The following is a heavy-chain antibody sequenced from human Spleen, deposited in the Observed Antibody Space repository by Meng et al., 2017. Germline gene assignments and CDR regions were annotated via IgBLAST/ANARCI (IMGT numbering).Heavy chain of an antibody. CDR2: TYYRSEWYY. D-gene: IGHD1-26*01. V-gene: IGHV6-1*01. Sequence: QVPLQPSGPGLVTPSATLALTCDISEDSVSSNSAAWNWLMQSPSRGLEWLGRTYYRSEWYYDYAVSVKSRITIKPDTSKNQFSLQLTSVTPEDTAVYYCARVVEVGPTSGLFDSWGQGALVTVSS. CDR3: ARVVEVGPTSGLFDS. J-gene: IGHJ5*01. CDR1: EDSVSSNSAA.